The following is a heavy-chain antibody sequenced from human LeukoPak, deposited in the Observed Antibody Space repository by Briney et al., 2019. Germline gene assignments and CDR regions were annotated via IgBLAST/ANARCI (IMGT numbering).Heavy chain of an antibody. V-gene: IGHV4-4*07. CDR3: ARGGPRVMTPYGMDV. CDR1: GGSISSYY. D-gene: IGHD2-15*01. J-gene: IGHJ6*02. Sequence: SETLSPTCTVSGGSISSYYWSWIRQPAGKGLEWIGRIYTSGSTNYNPSLKSRVTMSVDTSKNQFSLKLSSVTAADTAVYYCARGGPRVMTPYGMDVWGQGTTVTVSS. CDR2: IYTSGST.